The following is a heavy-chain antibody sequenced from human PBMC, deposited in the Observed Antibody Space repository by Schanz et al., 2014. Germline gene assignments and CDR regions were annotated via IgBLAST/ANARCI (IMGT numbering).Heavy chain of an antibody. CDR1: GFTFNNYG. CDR3: AREGERKGMLPYYFDY. D-gene: IGHD3-10*01. CDR2: IWYDGTDR. J-gene: IGHJ4*02. V-gene: IGHV3-33*01. Sequence: VQLVESGGDLVQPGRSLRLSCAASGFTFNNYGMHWVRQAPGKGLEWVAVIWYDGTDRYYADSVKGRFTISRDNAKNSLYLQMNSLRDEDTAVYYCAREGERKGMLPYYFDYWGQGALVTVSS.